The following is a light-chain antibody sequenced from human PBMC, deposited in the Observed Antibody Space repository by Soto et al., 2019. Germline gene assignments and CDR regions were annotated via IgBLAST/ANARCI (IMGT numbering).Light chain of an antibody. J-gene: IGKJ1*01. Sequence: DIVMTQSPDSLAVSLGERATINCKSSQSLFYSSSNKNYLAWYQQKPGQPPKILIYWASTRESGVPDRFSGSGSGTDFTLTISSLQAEDVAVYYCKQYYSTPWTFGQGTKVEIK. CDR3: KQYYSTPWT. V-gene: IGKV4-1*01. CDR2: WAS. CDR1: QSLFYSSSNKNY.